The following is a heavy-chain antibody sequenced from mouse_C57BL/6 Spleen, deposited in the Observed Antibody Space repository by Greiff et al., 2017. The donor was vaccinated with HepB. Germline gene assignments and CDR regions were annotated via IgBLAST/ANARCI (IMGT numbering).Heavy chain of an antibody. CDR1: GYTFTSYW. CDR2: IDPSDSET. V-gene: IGHV1-52*01. D-gene: IGHD1-1*01. J-gene: IGHJ3*01. Sequence: QVQLQQPGAELVRPGSSVKLSCKASGYTFTSYWMHWVKQRPIQGLEWIGNIDPSDSETHYNQKFKDKATLTVDKSSSTAYMQLSSLTSEDSAVYYSARGYYGSSPAWFAYWGQGTLVTVSA. CDR3: ARGYYGSSPAWFAY.